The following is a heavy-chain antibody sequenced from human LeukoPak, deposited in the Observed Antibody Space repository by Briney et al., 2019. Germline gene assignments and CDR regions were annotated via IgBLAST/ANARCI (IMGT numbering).Heavy chain of an antibody. CDR3: AKSSWVSTPDAVL. V-gene: IGHV3-23*01. J-gene: IGHJ4*02. D-gene: IGHD3-16*01. Sequence: PGGSLRLSRAAAGFTFSNYAMSWVRHAPAGGLGWVSSLRGDGETFYADSVKGRFTLSRDESRNMVFLQLNSLRVEDTAVYLCAKSSWVSTPDAVLGGQGTLVTVSS. CDR1: GFTFSNYA. CDR2: LRGDGET.